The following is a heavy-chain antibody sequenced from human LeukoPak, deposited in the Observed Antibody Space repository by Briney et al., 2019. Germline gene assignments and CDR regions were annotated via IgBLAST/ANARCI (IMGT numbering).Heavy chain of an antibody. CDR2: INHSGST. D-gene: IGHD3-10*01. CDR3: ARVRILWFGELDAFDI. Sequence: SETLSLICAVYGGSFSGYYWSWIRQPPGKGLEWIGEINHSGSTNYNPSLKSRVTISVDTSKNQFSLKLSSVTAADTAVYYCARVRILWFGELDAFDIWGQGTMVTVSS. V-gene: IGHV4-34*01. CDR1: GGSFSGYY. J-gene: IGHJ3*02.